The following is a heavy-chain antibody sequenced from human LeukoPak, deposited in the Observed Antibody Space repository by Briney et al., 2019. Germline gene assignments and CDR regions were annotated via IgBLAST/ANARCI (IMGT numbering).Heavy chain of an antibody. CDR3: ARPGGGSYYYY. V-gene: IGHV3-30-3*01. CDR2: ISYDGSNK. J-gene: IGHJ4*02. Sequence: GGSLRLSCAASGFTFSGYAMHWVRQAPGKGLEWVAVISYDGSNKYYADSVKGRFTISRDNSKNTLYLQMNSLRAEDTAVYYCARPGGGSYYYYWGQGTLVTVSS. D-gene: IGHD1-26*01. CDR1: GFTFSGYA.